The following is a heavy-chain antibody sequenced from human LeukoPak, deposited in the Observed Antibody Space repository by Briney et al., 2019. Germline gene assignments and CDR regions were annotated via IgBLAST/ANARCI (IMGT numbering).Heavy chain of an antibody. V-gene: IGHV3-11*04. D-gene: IGHD2-2*01. Sequence: PGGSLRLSCAASGFTFSDYYMSWIRQAPGKGLEWVSHISSSGSTIYYADSVKGRFTISRDNAKNSLYLQMNSLRAEDTAVYYCAFRTLPAAFDYWGQGTLVTVSS. CDR1: GFTFSDYY. J-gene: IGHJ4*02. CDR3: AFRTLPAAFDY. CDR2: ISSSGSTI.